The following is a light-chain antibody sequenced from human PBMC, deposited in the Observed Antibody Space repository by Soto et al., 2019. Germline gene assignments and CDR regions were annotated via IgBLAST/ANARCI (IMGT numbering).Light chain of an antibody. CDR1: SGSVSTTYY. Sequence: QAVVTQEPSFSVSPGGTVTLTCGLTSGSVSTTYYPSWYQQTPGQAPRTLIYSTNIRSSGVPDRFSGSILGNKAALTITGAQADDGSDYHCMLYMGGGLVDFGGGTKLTVL. V-gene: IGLV8-61*01. J-gene: IGLJ2*01. CDR2: STN. CDR3: MLYMGGGLVD.